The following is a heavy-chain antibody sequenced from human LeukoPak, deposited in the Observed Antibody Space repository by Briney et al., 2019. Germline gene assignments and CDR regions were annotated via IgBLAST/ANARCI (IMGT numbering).Heavy chain of an antibody. D-gene: IGHD5-18*01. Sequence: GGSLRLSCAASGFSLSGYWMTWVRQAPGKGLEWVARLHADGVEQNYVDSVTGRFTMSRDNAKNSLDLQMNSLRVEDTAVYYCARGGHSFDYLGQGTLVAVSS. CDR2: LHADGVEQ. V-gene: IGHV3-7*01. CDR3: ARGGHSFDY. J-gene: IGHJ4*02. CDR1: GFSLSGYW.